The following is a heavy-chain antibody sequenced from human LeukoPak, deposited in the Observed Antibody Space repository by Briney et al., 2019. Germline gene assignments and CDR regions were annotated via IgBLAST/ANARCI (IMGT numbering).Heavy chain of an antibody. V-gene: IGHV3-7*04. CDR2: INQDGSEK. CDR1: GFTFSNYW. J-gene: IGHJ4*02. CDR3: ARGTTVTPYPIPFDY. Sequence: GGSLRLSCAASGFTFSNYWMTWVRQAPGKGLEWVANINQDGSEKYYVDSVKGRFTISRDNTKNSLYLQMNSLRAEDTAVYYCARGTTVTPYPIPFDYWGQGTLVTVSS. D-gene: IGHD4-17*01.